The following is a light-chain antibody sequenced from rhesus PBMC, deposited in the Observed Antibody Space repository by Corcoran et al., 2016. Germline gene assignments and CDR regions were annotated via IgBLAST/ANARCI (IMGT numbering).Light chain of an antibody. CDR1: QGIASY. CDR2: YAT. Sequence: DIQMTQSPSSVSASVGDRVTITCRASQGIASYLAWYQQKPGKALNHLIFYATNLQSGVPSRFSGSGSVTEFTLTLSSLQHEDVATYFCQQYYGLPTFGGGTKVEIK. V-gene: IGKV1-25*02. J-gene: IGKJ4*01. CDR3: QQYYGLPT.